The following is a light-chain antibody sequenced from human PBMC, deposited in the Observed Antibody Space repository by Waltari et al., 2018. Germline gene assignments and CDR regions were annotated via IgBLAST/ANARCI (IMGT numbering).Light chain of an antibody. CDR3: QVWDSSSVHVV. V-gene: IGLV3-21*04. CDR1: DIGRKS. J-gene: IGLJ2*01. CDR2: DDT. Sequence: SYVLTQPPSVSVAPGKTARITCSGNDIGRKSVHWYQQKPGQAPVLVIFDDTDRPSRIPAQFSGSNSGNTATLTISRVEAGDEADYYCQVWDSSSVHVVFGGGTKLTVL.